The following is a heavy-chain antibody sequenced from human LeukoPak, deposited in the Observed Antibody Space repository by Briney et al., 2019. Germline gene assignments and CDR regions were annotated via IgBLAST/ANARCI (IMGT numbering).Heavy chain of an antibody. D-gene: IGHD3-22*01. CDR3: ARGTTLRDYYDSSGYYYGDH. J-gene: IGHJ4*02. CDR1: GGSFSGYY. V-gene: IGHV4-34*01. CDR2: INHSGST. Sequence: SETLSLTCAVYGGSFSGYYWSRIRQPPGKGLEWIGEINHSGSTNYNPSLKSRVTISVDTSKNQFSLKLSSVTAADTAVYYCARGTTLRDYYDSSGYYYGDHWGQGTLVTVSS.